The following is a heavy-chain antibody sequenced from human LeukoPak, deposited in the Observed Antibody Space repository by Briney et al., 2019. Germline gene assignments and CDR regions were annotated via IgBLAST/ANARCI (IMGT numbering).Heavy chain of an antibody. CDR3: AREGYYGSGSPPSLYFDY. V-gene: IGHV3-30-3*01. CDR2: TSSDLNVK. D-gene: IGHD3-10*01. Sequence: GGSLRLSCAAFGFTFRNYVIHWVRQAPGKGLEWVAVTSSDLNVKLYADSVKGRFTISRDNSRSTLYLQMNSLRPEDTAIYYCAREGYYGSGSPPSLYFDYWGQGTLVTVSS. J-gene: IGHJ4*02. CDR1: GFTFRNYV.